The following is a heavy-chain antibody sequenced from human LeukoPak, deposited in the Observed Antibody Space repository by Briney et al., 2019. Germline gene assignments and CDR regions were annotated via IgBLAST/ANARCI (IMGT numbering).Heavy chain of an antibody. CDR1: GYTFTSYY. D-gene: IGHD5-18*01. V-gene: IGHV1-46*01. Sequence: ASVKVSCKASGYTFTSYYRHWVRQAPGQGLEWMGIINPSGGSTSYAQKFQGRVTMTRDTSTSTAYMELSSLRSEDTAVYYCARAYHSYGYSWGQGTLVTVSS. CDR2: INPSGGST. J-gene: IGHJ4*02. CDR3: ARAYHSYGYS.